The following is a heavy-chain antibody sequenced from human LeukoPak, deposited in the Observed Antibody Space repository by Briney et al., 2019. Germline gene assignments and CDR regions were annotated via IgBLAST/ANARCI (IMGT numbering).Heavy chain of an antibody. CDR1: GFTFSSYW. J-gene: IGHJ4*02. V-gene: IGHV3-74*01. D-gene: IGHD2-2*01. CDR3: ARDPYCSSTSCHSTGGDY. CDR2: INSDGSST. Sequence: PGGSLRLSCAASGFTFSSYWMHWVRQAPGKGLVWVSRINSDGSSTSCADSVKGRFTISRDNAKNTLYLQMNSLRAEDTAVYYCARDPYCSSTSCHSTGGDYWGQGTLVTVSS.